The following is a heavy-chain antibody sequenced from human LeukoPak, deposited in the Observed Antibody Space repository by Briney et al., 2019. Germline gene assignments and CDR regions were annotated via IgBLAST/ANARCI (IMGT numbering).Heavy chain of an antibody. J-gene: IGHJ6*03. CDR2: ISYDGTHT. CDR1: GFSFSDYT. V-gene: IGHV3-30*03. D-gene: IGHD1-26*01. CDR3: ATNMVGATPWVYFYYMDV. Sequence: PGGSLRLSCAASGFSFSDYTMHWVRQSPGKGLEWLAVISYDGTHTNYAAFVKGRFTISRDNSRNTVYLEMDSLRTEDAAVYHCATNMVGATPWVYFYYMDVWGKGTAVIVSS.